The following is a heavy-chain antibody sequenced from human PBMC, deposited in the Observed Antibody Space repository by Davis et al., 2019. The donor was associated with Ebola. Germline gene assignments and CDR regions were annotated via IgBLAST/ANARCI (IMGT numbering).Heavy chain of an antibody. CDR1: GFTFSSYV. CDR3: ARETYYYDSSGYSGYFDY. J-gene: IGHJ4*02. Sequence: GGSLRLSCVASGFTFSSYVMGWVRQAPGKGLEWVSRIGGSGHSADYGDSVRGRFTISRDNAKNSLYLQMNSLRAEDTAVYYCARETYYYDSSGYSGYFDYWGQGTLVTVSS. CDR2: IGGSGHSA. V-gene: IGHV3-23*01. D-gene: IGHD3-22*01.